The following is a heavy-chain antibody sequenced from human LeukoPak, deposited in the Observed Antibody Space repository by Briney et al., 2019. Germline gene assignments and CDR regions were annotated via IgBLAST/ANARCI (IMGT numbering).Heavy chain of an antibody. Sequence: ASVKVSCKVSGYTLTELSMHWVRQAPGKGLEWMGGFDPEDGETIYAQKFQGRVTMTRDTSISTAYMELSRLRSDDTAVYYCARESDGSYQDYWGQGTLVTVSS. D-gene: IGHD1-26*01. V-gene: IGHV1-24*01. CDR2: FDPEDGET. J-gene: IGHJ4*02. CDR1: GYTLTELS. CDR3: ARESDGSYQDY.